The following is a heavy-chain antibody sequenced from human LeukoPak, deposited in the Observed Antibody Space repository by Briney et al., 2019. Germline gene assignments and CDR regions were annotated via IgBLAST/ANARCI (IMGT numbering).Heavy chain of an antibody. CDR3: ARLGGIVVVPAAMFDY. J-gene: IGHJ4*02. CDR1: GFTFSSYS. Sequence: GGSLRLSCAASGFTFSSYSMNWVRQAPGKGLEWVSSISSSSSYIYYAESVKGRFTISRDNAKNSLYLQMNSLRAEDTAVYYCARLGGIVVVPAAMFDYWGQGTLVTVSS. V-gene: IGHV3-21*01. D-gene: IGHD2-2*01. CDR2: ISSSSSYI.